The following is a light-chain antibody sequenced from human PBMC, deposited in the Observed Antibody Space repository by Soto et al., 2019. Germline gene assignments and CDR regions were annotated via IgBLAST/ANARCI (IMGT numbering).Light chain of an antibody. CDR1: QNLGTLY. CDR2: SAS. CDR3: QQYAGSPRT. Sequence: EIMLKQSPGTLSLSPGERGTLSCRASQNLGTLYLAWFQQKSGQAPRLLIYSASRRATGIPDRFTGSGSGTDFTLTINRVEPEDFAVYFCQQYAGSPRTFGQGTMVDIK. V-gene: IGKV3-20*01. J-gene: IGKJ1*01.